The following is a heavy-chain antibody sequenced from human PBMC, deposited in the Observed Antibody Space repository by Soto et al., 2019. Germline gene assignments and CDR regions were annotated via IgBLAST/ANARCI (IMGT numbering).Heavy chain of an antibody. J-gene: IGHJ4*02. CDR1: GFTFSSYG. D-gene: IGHD1-26*01. CDR3: ANVEGGAYPDFDL. CDR2: ISYDGSKK. V-gene: IGHV3-30*18. Sequence: GGSLRLSCEASGFTFSSYGMHWVRQAPGKGLEWVAVISYDGSKKYYADSVKGRFTISRDNSKNTLYLQMNSLRAEDRAVYYCANVEGGAYPDFDLWGQGTLGTVSS.